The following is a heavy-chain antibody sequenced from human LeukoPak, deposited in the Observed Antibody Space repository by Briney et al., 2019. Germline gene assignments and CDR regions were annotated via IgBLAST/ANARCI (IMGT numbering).Heavy chain of an antibody. CDR1: GYSFTSYW. V-gene: IGHV5-51*01. CDR3: TVAVAGTRAPGY. D-gene: IGHD6-19*01. CDR2: IYPADSDT. Sequence: KCGESLKISCKGSGYSFTSYWIGWVRQMPGKGLEWMGIIYPADSDTRYSPSFRGQVTISAAKSITTAYLQWSSLKASDSAMYYCTVAVAGTRAPGYWGQGTLVTVSS. J-gene: IGHJ4*02.